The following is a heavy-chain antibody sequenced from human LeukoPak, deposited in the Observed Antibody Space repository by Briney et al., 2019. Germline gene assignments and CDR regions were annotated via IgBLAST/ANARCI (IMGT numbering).Heavy chain of an antibody. CDR1: GFAFSTHA. CDR3: ANEIRPNDY. Sequence: GGSLRLSCAASGFAFSTHAMTWVRQAPGKGLEWVSAISISGTKTYYAGSVKGRFTISRDNSKNTLYLQMYSLRAEDTAVYYCANEIRPNDYWGQGTLVTVSS. D-gene: IGHD4-17*01. V-gene: IGHV3-23*01. J-gene: IGHJ4*02. CDR2: ISISGTKT.